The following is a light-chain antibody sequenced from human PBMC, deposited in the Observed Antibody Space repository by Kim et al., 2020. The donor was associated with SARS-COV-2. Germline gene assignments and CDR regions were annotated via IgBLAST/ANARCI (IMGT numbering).Light chain of an antibody. CDR2: DVS. V-gene: IGLV2-14*03. Sequence: QSALTQPASVSGSPGQSITISCTGTSSDVGGYNYVSWYQQHPGKAPKLMIYDVSNRPSGVSNRFSGSKSGNTASLTISGLQAEDEADYYCCSYNSANTPSFGTGTKVTVL. CDR1: SSDVGGYNY. J-gene: IGLJ1*01. CDR3: CSYNSANTPS.